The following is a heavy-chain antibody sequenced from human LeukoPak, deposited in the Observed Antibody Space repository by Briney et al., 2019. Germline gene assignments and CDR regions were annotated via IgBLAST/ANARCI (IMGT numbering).Heavy chain of an antibody. Sequence: ASVKVSCKASGYTFTSYDINWVRQATGQGLEWMGWMNPNSGNTGYTQKFQGRVTMTRNTSISTAYMELSSLRSEDTAVYYCARFYDFWSGYYSYYGMDVWGRGTTVTVSS. D-gene: IGHD3-3*01. CDR1: GYTFTSYD. J-gene: IGHJ6*02. V-gene: IGHV1-8*01. CDR3: ARFYDFWSGYYSYYGMDV. CDR2: MNPNSGNT.